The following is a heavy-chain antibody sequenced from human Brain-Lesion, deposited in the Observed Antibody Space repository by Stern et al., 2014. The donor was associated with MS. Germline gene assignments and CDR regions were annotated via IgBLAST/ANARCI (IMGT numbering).Heavy chain of an antibody. CDR2: VYYTGST. V-gene: IGHV4-39*01. CDR3: VRHDIMGTIWN. J-gene: IGHJ4*02. Sequence: VQLVQSGPGLVKPSETLSLTCTVSGGSITSSSYYWGWIRQPPGRGLEYIGTVYYTGSTFYDPSLKSRVTLSVDTSKNQVALKLPSVTAADTAVYYCVRHDIMGTIWNWGQGTLVTVSS. CDR1: GGSITSSSYY. D-gene: IGHD1-26*01.